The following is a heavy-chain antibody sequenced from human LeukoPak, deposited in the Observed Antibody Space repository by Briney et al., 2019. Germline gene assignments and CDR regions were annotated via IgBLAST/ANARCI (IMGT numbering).Heavy chain of an antibody. CDR3: ARGGAAGTIRLPNNWFDH. CDR1: GYTFTSYG. Sequence: ASVKVSCKASGYTFTSYGITWVRQAPGQGLEWMGWISAYNGNTNYAQKLQGRVTMTTDTSTNTAYMELRSLRSDDTAVYYCARGGAAGTIRLPNNWFDHWGQGTLVTVSS. J-gene: IGHJ5*02. D-gene: IGHD6-13*01. V-gene: IGHV1-18*01. CDR2: ISAYNGNT.